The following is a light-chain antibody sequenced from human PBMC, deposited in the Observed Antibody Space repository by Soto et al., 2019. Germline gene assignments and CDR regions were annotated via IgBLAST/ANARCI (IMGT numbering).Light chain of an antibody. Sequence: DIVLTRTPLSSPATLGQPSSISCRSSQSLVHSDGNTYLSWLQQRPGQPPRLLIYQISKRFSGVPDRFSGSGAGTDFTLTISRVESEDVGIYYCMQATQLRTFGQGTKVDIK. V-gene: IGKV2-24*01. CDR2: QIS. J-gene: IGKJ1*01. CDR3: MQATQLRT. CDR1: QSLVHSDGNTY.